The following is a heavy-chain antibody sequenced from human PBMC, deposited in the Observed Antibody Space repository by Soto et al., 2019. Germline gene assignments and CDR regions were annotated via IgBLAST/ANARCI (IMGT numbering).Heavy chain of an antibody. Sequence: GGSLRLSCAASGFTFSGSAVHWVRQASGKGLEWVGRIRSKANNYASAYVASVKGRFTISRYDSKNTAYLQMNSLKTEDTAVYYCGSLDYGDSTYDYWGQGTLVTVSS. J-gene: IGHJ4*02. CDR3: GSLDYGDSTYDY. V-gene: IGHV3-73*01. D-gene: IGHD4-17*01. CDR2: IRSKANNYAS. CDR1: GFTFSGSA.